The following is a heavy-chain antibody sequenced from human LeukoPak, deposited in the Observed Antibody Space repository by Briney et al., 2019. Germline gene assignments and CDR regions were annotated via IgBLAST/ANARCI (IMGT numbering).Heavy chain of an antibody. J-gene: IGHJ4*02. D-gene: IGHD1-26*01. CDR1: GGSISSSSYY. CDR3: AREESYQYSGSLGV. CDR2: IYYSGST. V-gene: IGHV4-39*02. Sequence: SETLSLTCTVSGGSISSSSYYWGWIRQPPGKGLEWIGSIYYSGSTYYNPSLKSRVTISVDTSKNQFSLKLSSVTAADTAVYYCAREESYQYSGSLGVWGQGTLVTVSS.